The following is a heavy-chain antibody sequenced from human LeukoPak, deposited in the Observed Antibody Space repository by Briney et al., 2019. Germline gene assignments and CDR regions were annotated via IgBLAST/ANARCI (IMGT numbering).Heavy chain of an antibody. Sequence: SGPALVKPTQTLTLTCTFSGFSLRTTTMSVSWIRQPPGKALEWLARIDWDGDKYYNTSLKTRLTISKDTSKNQVVLTVTNLDPVDTATYYCARARGPFDYWGQGILVTVSS. V-gene: IGHV2-70*11. J-gene: IGHJ4*02. CDR3: ARARGPFDY. CDR1: GFSLRTTTMS. CDR2: IDWDGDK. D-gene: IGHD6-6*01.